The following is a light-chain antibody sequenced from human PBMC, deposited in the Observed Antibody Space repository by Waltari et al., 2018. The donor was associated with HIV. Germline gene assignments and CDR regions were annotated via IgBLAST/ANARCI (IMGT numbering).Light chain of an antibody. CDR2: QVS. Sequence: QSALTQPASVSGSPGPPITTSCTGTNSDVGSYNLVSWYHQHPAKAPKPMIYQVSKCPSGVSNRFFGCTACNTAALTISGRQAEDEADYYCCSYAGSGTSYIFGTGTKVTVL. CDR1: NSDVGSYNL. CDR3: CSYAGSGTSYI. V-gene: IGLV2-23*02. J-gene: IGLJ1*01.